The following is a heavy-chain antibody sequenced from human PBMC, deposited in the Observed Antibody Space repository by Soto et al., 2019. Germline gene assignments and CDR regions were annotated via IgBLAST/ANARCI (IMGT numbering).Heavy chain of an antibody. CDR3: ARELNTESSAYYSFAF. Sequence: QVQLVQSGPEVKMPGASVKVSCKTSGYIFTAYGLAWLRQAPGQRPEWMGWVSTNDDRTNYAQKFQGRVTMTTDRSTTTTSMELRSLRPDDTAVYYCARELNTESSAYYSFAFWGQGTLVTASS. V-gene: IGHV1-18*01. D-gene: IGHD3-22*01. CDR2: VSTNDDRT. CDR1: GYIFTAYG. J-gene: IGHJ4*02.